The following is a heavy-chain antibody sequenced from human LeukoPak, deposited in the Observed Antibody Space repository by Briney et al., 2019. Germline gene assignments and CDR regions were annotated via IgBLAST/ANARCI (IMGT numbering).Heavy chain of an antibody. CDR2: MNPNSGNT. Sequence: ASVKVSCKASGYTFTSYDINWVRQATGQGLERMGWMNPNSGNTGYAQKFQGRVTITRNTSISTAYMELSSLGSEDTAVYYCAGTFAYSSSWYAFDIWGQGTMVTVSS. D-gene: IGHD6-13*01. J-gene: IGHJ3*02. CDR1: GYTFTSYD. V-gene: IGHV1-8*01. CDR3: AGTFAYSSSWYAFDI.